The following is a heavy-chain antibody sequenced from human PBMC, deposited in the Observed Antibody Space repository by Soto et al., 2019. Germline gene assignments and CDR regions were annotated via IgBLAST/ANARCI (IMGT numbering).Heavy chain of an antibody. CDR3: ARDRPYDATGLDY. CDR1: GFIFSDYY. V-gene: IGHV3-11*01. Sequence: GGSLRFSCAASGFIFSDYYMTWVRQAPGKGLEWIAYISVSGATIYYADSVEGRFTVSRDNAKNSVFLQMTSLRADDTAVYFCARDRPYDATGLDYWGQGAVVTVSS. D-gene: IGHD2-15*01. CDR2: ISVSGATI. J-gene: IGHJ4*01.